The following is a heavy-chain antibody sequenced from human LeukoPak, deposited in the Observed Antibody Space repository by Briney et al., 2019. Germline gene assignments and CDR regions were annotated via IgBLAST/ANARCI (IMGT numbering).Heavy chain of an antibody. J-gene: IGHJ4*02. CDR2: ISSRSSYT. Sequence: PGGSLRLSCAASGFTFSSDTMNWVRQAPGKGLEWVSSISSRSSYTYYADSVRGRFTISRDNAKNSLYLQMNSLRAEDTAVYYCAKDLVSGWFGELSSYFDYWGQGTLVTVSS. CDR1: GFTFSSDT. CDR3: AKDLVSGWFGELSSYFDY. V-gene: IGHV3-21*04. D-gene: IGHD3-10*01.